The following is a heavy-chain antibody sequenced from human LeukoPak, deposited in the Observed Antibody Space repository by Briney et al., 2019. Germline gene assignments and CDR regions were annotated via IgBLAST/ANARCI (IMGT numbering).Heavy chain of an antibody. CDR2: IYYSGST. CDR3: ARRVDIVATGMGFDY. Sequence: SETLSLTCTVSGGSISSSSYYWGWIRQPPGKGLEWIGSIYYSGSTYYNPSLKSRVTISVDTSKNQFSLKLSSVTAADTAVNYCARRVDIVATGMGFDYWGQGTLVTVSS. D-gene: IGHD5-12*01. V-gene: IGHV4-39*01. J-gene: IGHJ4*02. CDR1: GGSISSSSYY.